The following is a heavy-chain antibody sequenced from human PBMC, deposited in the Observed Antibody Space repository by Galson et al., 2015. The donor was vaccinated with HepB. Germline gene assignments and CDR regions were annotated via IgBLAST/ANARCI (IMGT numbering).Heavy chain of an antibody. J-gene: IGHJ5*02. CDR3: ARGRISSGYQLLTRSDWFDP. D-gene: IGHD2-2*01. CDR2: ISYDGSNK. V-gene: IGHV3-30*04. Sequence: SLRLSCAASGFTFSSYAMHWVRQAPGKGLEWVAVISYDGSNKYYADSVKGRFTISRDNSKNTLYLQMNSLRAEDTAVYYCARGRISSGYQLLTRSDWFDPWGQGTLVTVSS. CDR1: GFTFSSYA.